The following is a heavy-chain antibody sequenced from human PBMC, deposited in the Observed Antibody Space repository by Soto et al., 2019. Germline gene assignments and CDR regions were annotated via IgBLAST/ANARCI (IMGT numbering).Heavy chain of an antibody. J-gene: IGHJ4*02. Sequence: PSETLSLTCTVSGGSISSYYWSWIRQPPGKGLEWIGNIYYSGSTYYNPSLKSRVTISVATSKNQFSLKLSSVTAADTAVYYCARLRTGYSSSWLKNDYWGQGTLVTVSS. D-gene: IGHD6-13*01. CDR2: IYYSGST. V-gene: IGHV4-59*04. CDR1: GGSISSYY. CDR3: ARLRTGYSSSWLKNDY.